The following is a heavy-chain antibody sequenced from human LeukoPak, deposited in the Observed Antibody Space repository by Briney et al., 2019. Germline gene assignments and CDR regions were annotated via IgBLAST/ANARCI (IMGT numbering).Heavy chain of an antibody. D-gene: IGHD3-10*01. CDR1: GFTFDDYA. V-gene: IGHV3-9*01. CDR2: ISWNSGSI. Sequence: GRSLRLSCAASGFTFDDYAMHWVRQAPGKGLEWVSGISWNSGSIGYADSVKGRFTISRDNAKNSLYLQMNSLRAEDTALYYCAKDRSYGSGSYYTPGDYYYGMDVWGQGTTVTVSS. J-gene: IGHJ6*02. CDR3: AKDRSYGSGSYYTPGDYYYGMDV.